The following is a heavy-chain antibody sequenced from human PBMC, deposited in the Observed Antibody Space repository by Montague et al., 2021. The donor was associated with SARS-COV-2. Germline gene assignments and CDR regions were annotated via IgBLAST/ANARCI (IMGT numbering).Heavy chain of an antibody. D-gene: IGHD5-18*01. CDR2: TYYSGTT. CDR1: GGSISSSSYY. V-gene: IGHV4-39*02. Sequence: SETLSLTCTVSGGSISSSSYYWGWIRQPPGKGPEWIGSTYYSGTTFYNPSLRSRVTMSVDTSKNQFSLRLSSVTAADTAVYYCAREAQLGYSYGTGYYYGMDVWGQGTTVTVSS. J-gene: IGHJ6*02. CDR3: AREAQLGYSYGTGYYYGMDV.